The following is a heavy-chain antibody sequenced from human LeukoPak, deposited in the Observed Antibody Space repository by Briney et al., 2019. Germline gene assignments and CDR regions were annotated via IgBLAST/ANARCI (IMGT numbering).Heavy chain of an antibody. CDR1: GGSISSYY. J-gene: IGHJ4*02. Sequence: SETLSLTCTVSGGSISSYYWSWIRQPPRKGLEWIGYIYYSGSTNYNPSLKSRVTISVDTSKNQFSLKLSSVTAADTAVYYCARQNIAGSYYFDYWGQGTLVTVSS. CDR3: ARQNIAGSYYFDY. D-gene: IGHD6-13*01. V-gene: IGHV4-59*08. CDR2: IYYSGST.